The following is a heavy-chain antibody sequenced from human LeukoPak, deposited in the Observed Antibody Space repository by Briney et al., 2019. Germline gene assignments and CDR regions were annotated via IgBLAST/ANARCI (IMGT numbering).Heavy chain of an antibody. D-gene: IGHD1-20*01. CDR2: ISSEGTST. Sequence: PGGSLRLSCAASGFTFSSYWMHWVRQAPGKGLVWVSRISSEGTSTSYADSVKGRFTIDRDNAKNTLDLQMNSLGAEDTAVYYCARDINNFGEIDYWGQGTLVTVSS. V-gene: IGHV3-74*01. CDR3: ARDINNFGEIDY. CDR1: GFTFSSYW. J-gene: IGHJ4*02.